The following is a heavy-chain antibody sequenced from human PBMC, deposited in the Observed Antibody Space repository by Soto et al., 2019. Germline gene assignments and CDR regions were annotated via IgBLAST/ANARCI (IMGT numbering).Heavy chain of an antibody. CDR2: IIPILGIA. D-gene: IGHD2-15*01. J-gene: IGHJ4*02. CDR3: AREGYCSGGSCHKFDY. Sequence: QVQLVQSGAEVKKPGSSVKVSCKAPGGTFSSYTISWVRQAPGQGLEWMGRIIPILGIANYAQKFQGRVTITADKSTSTAYMELSSLRSEDTAVYYCAREGYCSGGSCHKFDYWGQGTLVTVSS. V-gene: IGHV1-69*08. CDR1: GGTFSSYT.